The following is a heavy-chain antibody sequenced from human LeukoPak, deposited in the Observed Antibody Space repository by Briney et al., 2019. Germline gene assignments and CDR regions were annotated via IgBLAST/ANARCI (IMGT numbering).Heavy chain of an antibody. D-gene: IGHD6-19*01. CDR1: GFTFSSYW. CDR2: INHNGNVN. CDR3: ARDYGYSSGWYRYYYYGMDV. J-gene: IGHJ6*02. V-gene: IGHV3-7*01. Sequence: GGSLRLSCAASGFTFSSYWMNWARQAPGKGLEWVASINHNGNVNYYVDSVKGRFTISRDNAKNSLYLQMNSLRAEDTAVYYCARDYGYSSGWYRYYYYGMDVWGQGTTVTVSS.